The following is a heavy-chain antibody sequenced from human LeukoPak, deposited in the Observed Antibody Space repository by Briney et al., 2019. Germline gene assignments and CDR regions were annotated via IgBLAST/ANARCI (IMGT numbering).Heavy chain of an antibody. Sequence: GASVKVSCKASGYIFTSYDINWVRQATGQGLEWMGWMNPHSGNTGYAQKFQGRVTITRNTSISTAFMELSSLRSDDTAVYYCARERTYHYYMDVWGKGTTVTVSS. J-gene: IGHJ6*03. CDR1: GYIFTSYD. V-gene: IGHV1-8*03. CDR2: MNPHSGNT. CDR3: ARERTYHYYMDV.